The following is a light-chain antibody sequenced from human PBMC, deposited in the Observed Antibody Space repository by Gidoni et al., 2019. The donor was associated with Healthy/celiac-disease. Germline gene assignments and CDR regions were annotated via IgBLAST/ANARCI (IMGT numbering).Light chain of an antibody. CDR2: DAP. J-gene: IGKJ4*01. CDR1: PSVSMY. CDR3: QQRSNWLT. Sequence: EIVFTQSPATLSLSPGERATLYCRACPSVSMYLAWYQQKPGQAPRLLIYDAPNRATGIPARFSGSGSGTDCTLTISSLGPEDFAVYYCQQRSNWLTFGGGTKVEIK. V-gene: IGKV3-11*01.